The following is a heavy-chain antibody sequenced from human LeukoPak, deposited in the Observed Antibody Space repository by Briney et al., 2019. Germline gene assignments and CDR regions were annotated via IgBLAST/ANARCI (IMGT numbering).Heavy chain of an antibody. J-gene: IGHJ3*02. CDR2: ISWNSGSI. Sequence: GGSLRLSCAASGFTFDDYAMHWVRQAPGKGLEWVSGISWNSGSIGYADSVKGRFTISRDNAKNSLYLQMNSLRAEDTALYYCAKESVLLWFGEAGAAFDIWGQGTMVTVSS. V-gene: IGHV3-9*01. D-gene: IGHD3-10*01. CDR3: AKESVLLWFGEAGAAFDI. CDR1: GFTFDDYA.